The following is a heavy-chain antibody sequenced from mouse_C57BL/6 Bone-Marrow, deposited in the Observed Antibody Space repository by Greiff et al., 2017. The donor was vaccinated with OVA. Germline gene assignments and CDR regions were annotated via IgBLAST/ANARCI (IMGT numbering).Heavy chain of an antibody. CDR2: IDPSDSYT. D-gene: IGHD2-4*01. V-gene: IGHV1-69*01. Sequence: QVQLQQPGAELVMPGASVKLSCKASGYTFTSYWMHWVKQRPGQGLEWIGEIDPSDSYTNYNQKFKGKSTLTVDKSSSTAYMQLSSLTSEDSAVYYCARDDYPYYAMDYWGQGTSVTVSS. J-gene: IGHJ4*01. CDR1: GYTFTSYW. CDR3: ARDDYPYYAMDY.